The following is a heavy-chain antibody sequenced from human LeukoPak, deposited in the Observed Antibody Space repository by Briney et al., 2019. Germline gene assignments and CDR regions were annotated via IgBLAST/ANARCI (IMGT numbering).Heavy chain of an antibody. D-gene: IGHD3-16*01. Sequence: PGGSLRLSCAASGFTLSSYWMNWVRQAPGKGLEWVANIKQDGSEKYYVDSVKGRFTISRDNAKNSLYLQMNSLRAEDTAVYYCARAPHPFRGVIYWGQGTLVTVSS. CDR1: GFTLSSYW. V-gene: IGHV3-7*01. CDR3: ARAPHPFRGVIY. J-gene: IGHJ4*02. CDR2: IKQDGSEK.